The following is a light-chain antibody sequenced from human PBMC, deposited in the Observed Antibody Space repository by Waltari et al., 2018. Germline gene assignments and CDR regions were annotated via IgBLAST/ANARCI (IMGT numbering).Light chain of an antibody. J-gene: IGLJ3*02. CDR1: SGSVSTTYY. Sequence: QTVVTQEPSFSVSPGGTVTLTCGLSSGSVSTTYYPSWYQLTPGQAPRTLSCGTNARSSGVPDRVAGSSLGNKAALAITGAQTDDESDYHCMLYMGGGIWVFGGGTKLTVL. CDR2: GTN. V-gene: IGLV8-61*01. CDR3: MLYMGGGIWV.